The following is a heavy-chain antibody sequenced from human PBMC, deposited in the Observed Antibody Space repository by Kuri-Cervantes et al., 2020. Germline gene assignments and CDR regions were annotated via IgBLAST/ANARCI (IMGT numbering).Heavy chain of an antibody. CDR2: MNPNSGNT. CDR1: GYTFTSYD. V-gene: IGHV1-8*01. CDR3: ARAIGMGTYYYYGMDV. D-gene: IGHD3-16*02. Sequence: ASVKVSCKASGYTFTSYDINWVRQATGQGLEWMGWMNPNSGNTGYAQKFQGRVTMTRNTSISTAYMELSSLRSEDTAVYYCARAIGMGTYYYYGMDVRGQGTTVTVSS. J-gene: IGHJ6*02.